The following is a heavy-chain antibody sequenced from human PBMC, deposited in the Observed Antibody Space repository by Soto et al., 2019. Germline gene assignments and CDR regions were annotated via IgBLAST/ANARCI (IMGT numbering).Heavy chain of an antibody. D-gene: IGHD1-1*01. CDR1: GGSISSGGTGSY. CDR2: IYYTGHT. Sequence: QVQLQESGPGLVKPSQTLSLTCTVSGGSISSGGTGSYWTWIRQLPGKGLEWIGYIYYTGHTYYNPSLQRRPTISIDTSENQFSLKLTSVTAADTAVYFCASGHDAYKVRYWGQGTLVTVSS. V-gene: IGHV4-31*03. J-gene: IGHJ4*02. CDR3: ASGHDAYKVRY.